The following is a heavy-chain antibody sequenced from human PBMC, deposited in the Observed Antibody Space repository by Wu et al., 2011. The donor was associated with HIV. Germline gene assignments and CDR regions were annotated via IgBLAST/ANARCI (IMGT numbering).Heavy chain of an antibody. V-gene: IGHV1-2*02. Sequence: QVQLVQSGAEVKKPGASVKVSCKASGYTFTAYYIHWVRQAPGQGLEWMGWIHPNSGDTKYAQRVQGTVTMTEDTSTETAYVEVTSLTSDDTAVYYCAARQMDDYGDYVSYFDYWGQGTLVAVSS. CDR3: AARQMDDYGDYVSYFDY. CDR1: GYTFTAYY. D-gene: IGHD4-17*01. J-gene: IGHJ4*02. CDR2: IHPNSGDT.